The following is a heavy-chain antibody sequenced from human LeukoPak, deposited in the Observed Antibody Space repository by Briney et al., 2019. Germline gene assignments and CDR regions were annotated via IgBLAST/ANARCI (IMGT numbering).Heavy chain of an antibody. J-gene: IGHJ4*02. CDR1: GFTFSSYV. CDR2: ISDSGGST. V-gene: IGHV3-23*01. Sequence: GGSLRLSCAASGFTFSSYVMSWVRQAPGKGLEWVSAISDSGGSTYYADSMKGRFTISRDTSKNTLYLQMNSLRAEDTAVYYCAKHDRGGYYYFDYWGQGTLVTVSS. D-gene: IGHD5-24*01. CDR3: AKHDRGGYYYFDY.